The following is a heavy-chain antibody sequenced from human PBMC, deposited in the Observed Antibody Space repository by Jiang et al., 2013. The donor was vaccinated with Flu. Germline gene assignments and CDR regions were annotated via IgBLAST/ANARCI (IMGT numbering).Heavy chain of an antibody. J-gene: IGHJ4*02. V-gene: IGHV5-10-1*01. Sequence: GAEVKKPGESLRISCTASGYIFTDYWITWVRQMPGKGLEWMGRIDPRTSYTTYSPSFQGHVIISADKSITTAFLQWSSLKASDTAIYYCARHALGASGWHYFDDWGQGNPGHRPL. CDR3: ARHALGASGWHYFDD. CDR2: IDPRTSYT. CDR1: GYIFTDYW. D-gene: IGHD6-25*01.